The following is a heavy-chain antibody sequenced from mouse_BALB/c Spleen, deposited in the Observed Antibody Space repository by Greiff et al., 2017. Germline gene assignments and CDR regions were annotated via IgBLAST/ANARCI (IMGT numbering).Heavy chain of an antibody. CDR1: GYSITSGYY. D-gene: IGHD1-2*01. J-gene: IGHJ4*01. Sequence: EVKLLESGPGLVKPSQSLSLTCSVTGYSITSGYYWNWIRQFPGNKLEWMGYISYDGSNNYNPSLKNRISITRDTSKNQFFLKLNSVTTEDTATYYCARGDYYGYPYAMDYWGQGTSVTVSS. CDR2: ISYDGSN. CDR3: ARGDYYGYPYAMDY. V-gene: IGHV3-6*02.